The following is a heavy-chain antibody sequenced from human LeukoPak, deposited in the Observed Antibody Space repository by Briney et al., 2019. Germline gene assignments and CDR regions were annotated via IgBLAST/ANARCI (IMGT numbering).Heavy chain of an antibody. V-gene: IGHV1-18*01. CDR1: GYAFTSYA. J-gene: IGHJ4*02. Sequence: GASVKVSCKSSGYAFTSYAITWVRQAPGQGLEWMGWISAYNGNTNYAQKFQGRVTMTTDTSTSTAYMELRSLRSDDTAVYYCARADFWSGSKKYYFDYWGQGTLVTVSS. CDR2: ISAYNGNT. CDR3: ARADFWSGSKKYYFDY. D-gene: IGHD3-3*01.